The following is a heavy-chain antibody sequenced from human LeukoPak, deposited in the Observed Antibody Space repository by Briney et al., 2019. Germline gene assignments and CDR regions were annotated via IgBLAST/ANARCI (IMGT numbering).Heavy chain of an antibody. CDR2: ISAYNGNT. CDR1: GYSFTIYG. CDR3: ASDGNSGSYPGYFDY. J-gene: IGHJ4*02. V-gene: IGHV1-18*01. Sequence: ASVKVSCKASGYSFTIYGISWVRQAPGQGLEWMGWISAYNGNTNYAQKLQGRVTMTTDTSTSTAYMELRSLRSDDTAVYYCASDGNSGSYPGYFDYWGRGTLVTVSS. D-gene: IGHD1-26*01.